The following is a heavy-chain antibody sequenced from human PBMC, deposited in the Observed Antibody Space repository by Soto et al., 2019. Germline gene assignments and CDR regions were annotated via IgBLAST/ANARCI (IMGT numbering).Heavy chain of an antibody. CDR1: GGSISSSIYY. J-gene: IGHJ6*01. V-gene: IGHV4-39*01. D-gene: IGHD3-3*01. Sequence: ETLSRTSTVSGGSISSSIYYWGLIRQPPGTGLKWIGPIYHSGRTYYTRSLQRRVPIAVATSKIQFSLKLSSVTAAGTAVYYCASHLKYVLRFLEWLPVRPGNYSYGMDIWGQGTTVT. CDR2: IYHSGRT. CDR3: ASHLKYVLRFLEWLPVRPGNYSYGMDI.